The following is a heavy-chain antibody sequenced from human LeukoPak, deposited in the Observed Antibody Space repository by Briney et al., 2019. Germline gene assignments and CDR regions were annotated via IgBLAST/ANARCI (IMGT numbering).Heavy chain of an antibody. CDR2: INHSGST. CDR1: GGSFSGYY. Sequence: PSETLSLTCAVYGGSFSGYYWSWIRQPPGKGLEWTGEINHSGSTYYNPSLKSRVTISVDTSKNQFSLKLSSVTAADTAVYYCARDRRGYCSGGSCFDDAFDIWGQGTMVTVSS. V-gene: IGHV4-34*01. CDR3: ARDRRGYCSGGSCFDDAFDI. J-gene: IGHJ3*02. D-gene: IGHD2-15*01.